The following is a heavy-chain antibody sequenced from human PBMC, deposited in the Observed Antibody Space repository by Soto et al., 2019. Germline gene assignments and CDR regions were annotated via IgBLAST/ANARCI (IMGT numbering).Heavy chain of an antibody. CDR1: GGSISSYY. V-gene: IGHV4-59*08. CDR2: IYYSGST. J-gene: IGHJ4*02. CDR3: ARHTPAISISDH. Sequence: SETLSLTCTVSGGSISSYYWSWIRQPPGKGLVWIGYIYYSGSTNYNPSLKSRVTISVDTSKNQFSLKLSSVTAAVTAVYYCARHTPAISISDHWGQGTLVTVSS. D-gene: IGHD2-15*01.